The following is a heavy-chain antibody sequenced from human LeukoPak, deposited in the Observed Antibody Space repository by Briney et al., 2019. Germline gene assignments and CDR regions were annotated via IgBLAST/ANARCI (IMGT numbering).Heavy chain of an antibody. Sequence: PGRSLRLSCAASGFTFNTYAMHWVRQAPGKGLEWVALISYDGSNKYYGDSVKGRFTISRDNSKNTLYLQMNSLRIEDTAVYFCAKDMRELLQGSCPDDWGQGTLVIVSS. J-gene: IGHJ4*02. CDR2: ISYDGSNK. V-gene: IGHV3-30*18. D-gene: IGHD1-26*01. CDR3: AKDMRELLQGSCPDD. CDR1: GFTFNTYA.